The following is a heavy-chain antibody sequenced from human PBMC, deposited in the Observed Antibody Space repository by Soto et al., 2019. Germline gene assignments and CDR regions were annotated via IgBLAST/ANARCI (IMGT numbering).Heavy chain of an antibody. Sequence: EVHLVESGGGLVQPGGSLRLSCAASGFTFTDYWMSWVRQVPGKGLEWVANIRPDGSERYYVDSVKGRFTISRDNAKSSVYLQMNSLRAADTAVYYCARLLAWGQGALVTVSS. CDR3: ARLLA. CDR1: GFTFTDYW. CDR2: IRPDGSER. V-gene: IGHV3-7*01. J-gene: IGHJ5*02.